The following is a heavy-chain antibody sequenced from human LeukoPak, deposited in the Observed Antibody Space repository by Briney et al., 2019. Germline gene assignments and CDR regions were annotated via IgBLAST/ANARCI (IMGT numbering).Heavy chain of an antibody. D-gene: IGHD5-18*01. Sequence: ASVKVSCKASGYTFTGDYMHWVRQAPGQGLEWMGWINPRNGDTKYAQKFQGRVTMTRDMSTSTVYMDLSSLRSDDTAVYYCARKVDAAKVNAFDIWGQGTMVTVSS. V-gene: IGHV1-2*02. CDR1: GYTFTGDY. CDR3: ARKVDAAKVNAFDI. J-gene: IGHJ3*02. CDR2: INPRNGDT.